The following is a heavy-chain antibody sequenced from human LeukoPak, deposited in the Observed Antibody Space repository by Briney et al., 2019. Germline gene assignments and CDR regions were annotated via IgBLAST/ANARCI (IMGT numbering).Heavy chain of an antibody. CDR1: GGSFSGYY. Sequence: KPSETLSLTCAVYGGSFSGYYWSWIRKPPGKGLEWLGEINHSGGTNYNPALKSRVTISVDTSKNQFSLKLSSVTAADTAVYYCARTYYYDSSGYYYSDYWGQGTLVTVSS. D-gene: IGHD3-22*01. CDR2: INHSGGT. J-gene: IGHJ4*02. V-gene: IGHV4-34*01. CDR3: ARTYYYDSSGYYYSDY.